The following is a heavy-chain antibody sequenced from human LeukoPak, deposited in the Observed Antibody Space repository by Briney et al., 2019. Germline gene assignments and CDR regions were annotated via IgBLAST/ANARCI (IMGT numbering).Heavy chain of an antibody. CDR1: GFTFSSYE. Sequence: GGSLRLSCAASGFTFSSYEMNWVRQAPGKGLEWVSYISAIGRTVYYADPVKGRFTISRDNAKNSLYLHMNSLRAEDTSVYYCARDACSSPSCYPDYWGQGTLVTVSS. CDR3: ARDACSSPSCYPDY. D-gene: IGHD2-2*01. CDR2: ISAIGRTV. V-gene: IGHV3-48*03. J-gene: IGHJ4*02.